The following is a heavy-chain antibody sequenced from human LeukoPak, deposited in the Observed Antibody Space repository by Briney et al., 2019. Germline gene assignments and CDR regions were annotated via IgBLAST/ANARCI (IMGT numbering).Heavy chain of an antibody. CDR1: GYSISSGYY. CDR2: IYHSGST. CDR3: ARAGGSGLIDY. J-gene: IGHJ4*02. D-gene: IGHD6-19*01. Sequence: SETLSLTCTVSGYSISSGYYWGWIRQPPGKGLEWIGSIYHSGSTYYNPSLKSRVTISVDTSKNQFSLKLNSVTAADTAVYYCARAGGSGLIDYWGQGILVTVSS. V-gene: IGHV4-38-2*02.